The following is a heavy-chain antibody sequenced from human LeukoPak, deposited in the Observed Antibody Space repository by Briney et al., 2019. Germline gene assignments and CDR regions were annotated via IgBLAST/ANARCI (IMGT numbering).Heavy chain of an antibody. J-gene: IGHJ3*02. CDR1: GYSFTSYW. CDR3: ARRFPYYDSSHAFDI. D-gene: IGHD3-22*01. V-gene: IGHV5-51*01. Sequence: GESLKISFKGSGYSFTSYWIGWVRPMPGKGLEWMGIIYPGDSDTRYSPSFQGQVTISADKSISTAYLQWSSLKASDTAMYYCARRFPYYDSSHAFDIWGQGTMVTVSS. CDR2: IYPGDSDT.